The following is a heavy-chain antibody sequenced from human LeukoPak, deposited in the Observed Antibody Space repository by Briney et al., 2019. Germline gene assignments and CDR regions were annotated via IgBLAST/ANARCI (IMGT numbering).Heavy chain of an antibody. Sequence: GGSLRLSCAASGFTFSSYGMHWVRQAPGKGLEWVAVIWYDGSNKYYADSVKGRFTISRDNSKNTLYLQMNSLRAEDTAVYYCARYVLRITDYYYGMDVWGQGTTVTVSS. V-gene: IGHV3-33*01. CDR1: GFTFSSYG. J-gene: IGHJ6*02. CDR2: IWYDGSNK. CDR3: ARYVLRITDYYYGMDV. D-gene: IGHD3-10*02.